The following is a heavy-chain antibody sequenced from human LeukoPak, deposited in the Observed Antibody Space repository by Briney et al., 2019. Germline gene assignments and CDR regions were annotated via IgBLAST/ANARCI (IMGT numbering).Heavy chain of an antibody. CDR1: GFTFNNYA. V-gene: IGHV3-23*01. Sequence: GGSLRLSCAASGFTFNNYAMNWVRQAPGKGLEWVSSISGSGGNTYYADSVKGRFTISRDNSKNTLYLQMNSLRAEDTAVYYCAKTAMGSGSYDYWGQGTLVTVSS. J-gene: IGHJ4*02. D-gene: IGHD3-10*01. CDR2: ISGSGGNT. CDR3: AKTAMGSGSYDY.